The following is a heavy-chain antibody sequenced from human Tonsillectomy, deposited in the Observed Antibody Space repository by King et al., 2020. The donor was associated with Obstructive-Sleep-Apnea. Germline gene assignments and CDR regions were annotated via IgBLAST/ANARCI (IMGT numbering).Heavy chain of an antibody. Sequence: LQLQESGPGLVKPSETLSLTCTVSGGSISSSSYYWGWIRQPPGKGLEWIGSIYYSGSTYYKPSLKSRVTISVAKSKNQFSLKLSSVTAADTAVYYCARGHIVVVTATMGNSYWFDPWGQGTLVTVSS. CDR1: GGSISSSSYY. CDR2: IYYSGST. V-gene: IGHV4-39*07. D-gene: IGHD2-21*02. CDR3: ARGHIVVVTATMGNSYWFDP. J-gene: IGHJ5*02.